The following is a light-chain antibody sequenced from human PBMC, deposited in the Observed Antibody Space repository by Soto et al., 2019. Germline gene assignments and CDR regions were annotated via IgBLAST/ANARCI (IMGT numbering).Light chain of an antibody. CDR1: PSVSNY. Sequence: EIVLTQSPATLSLSPGEKATLSCRASPSVSNYLAWYQQKPGQAPRLLMYDASIRATGIPARFSGTGSGTDFTRTIASLEPEDFAVYYCQHRSDWPWAFGQGTKVEIK. CDR2: DAS. V-gene: IGKV3-11*01. J-gene: IGKJ1*01. CDR3: QHRSDWPWA.